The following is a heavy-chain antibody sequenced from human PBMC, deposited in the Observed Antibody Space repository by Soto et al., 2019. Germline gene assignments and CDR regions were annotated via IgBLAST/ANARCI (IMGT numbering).Heavy chain of an antibody. Sequence: VKVSCKASGYTFTSYAMHWVRQAPGQRLEWMGWINAGNGNTKYSQKFQGRVTITRDTSASTAYMELSSLRSEDTAVYYCARGYVVPAAIFSGGMDVWGQGTTVTVSS. D-gene: IGHD2-2*01. CDR2: INAGNGNT. CDR1: GYTFTSYA. J-gene: IGHJ6*02. CDR3: ARGYVVPAAIFSGGMDV. V-gene: IGHV1-3*01.